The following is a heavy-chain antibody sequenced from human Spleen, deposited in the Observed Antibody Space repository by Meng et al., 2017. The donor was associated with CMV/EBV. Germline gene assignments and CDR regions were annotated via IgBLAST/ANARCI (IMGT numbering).Heavy chain of an antibody. CDR2: ISAYNGNT. CDR1: GGTFSSYG. V-gene: IGHV1-18*01. J-gene: IGHJ3*02. D-gene: IGHD3-10*01. CDR3: ARGVTMVRGVYDAFDI. Sequence: ASVKVSCKASGGTFSSYGISWVRQAPGQGLEWMGWISAYNGNTNYAQKLQGRVTMTTDTSTSTAYMELRSLRSDDTAVYYCARGVTMVRGVYDAFDIWGQGTMVTVSS.